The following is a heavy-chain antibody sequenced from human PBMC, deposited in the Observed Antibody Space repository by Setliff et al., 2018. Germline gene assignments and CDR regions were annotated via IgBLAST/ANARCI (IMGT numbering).Heavy chain of an antibody. CDR2: FHPYSGHT. CDR3: VKTKGFVDGWLDP. Sequence: ASVKVSCKASGYTFTNYDINWVRQAPGQGLEWMGRFHPYSGHTNYAQNFQGRVTMTMDASITTVYMELSRLTSDDTAVYYCVKTKGFVDGWLDPWGQGTLVTVSS. V-gene: IGHV1-2*06. J-gene: IGHJ5*02. D-gene: IGHD1-1*01. CDR1: GYTFTNYD.